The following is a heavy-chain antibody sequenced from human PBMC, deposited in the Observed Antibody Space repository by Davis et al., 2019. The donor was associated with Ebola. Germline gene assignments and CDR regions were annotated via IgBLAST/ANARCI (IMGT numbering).Heavy chain of an antibody. J-gene: IGHJ6*02. D-gene: IGHD3-3*01. Sequence: AASVKVSCKASGYTFTSYYMHWVRQAPGQGLEWMGIINPSGGSISYAQKFQGRVTMTRDTSTSTVYMELSSLRSEDTAVYYCAWGGVLRFLEWSPQPYYYYGMDVWGQGTTVTVSS. CDR2: INPSGGSI. CDR3: AWGGVLRFLEWSPQPYYYYGMDV. V-gene: IGHV1-46*01. CDR1: GYTFTSYY.